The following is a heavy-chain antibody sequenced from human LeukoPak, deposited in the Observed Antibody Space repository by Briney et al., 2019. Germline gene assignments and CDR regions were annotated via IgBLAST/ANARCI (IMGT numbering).Heavy chain of an antibody. CDR2: IYHTGST. Sequence: PSETLSLTCSVYGGSFRGYYWSWIRQSPEKGLEWIGQIYHTGSTNYNPSLASRVTISLDISKSQFSLKLTSVTAADTAVCYCARDDFGVALGGVWSIGTTVTVSS. D-gene: IGHD3-3*01. CDR1: GGSFRGYY. V-gene: IGHV4-34*01. CDR3: ARDDFGVALGGV. J-gene: IGHJ6*04.